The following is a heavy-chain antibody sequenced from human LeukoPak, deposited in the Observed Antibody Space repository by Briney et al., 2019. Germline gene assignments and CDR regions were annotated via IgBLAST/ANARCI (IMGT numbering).Heavy chain of an antibody. D-gene: IGHD5-24*01. CDR3: AKRGMGTVDY. CDR1: GFTFGSFG. V-gene: IGHV3-30*02. Sequence: GGSLRLSRAASGFTFGSFGMHWVRQAPGKGLEWVAFIRYDGSNKYYADSVKGRFTISRDNSKNTLYLQMNSLRAEDTAVYYCAKRGMGTVDYWGQGTLVTVSS. CDR2: IRYDGSNK. J-gene: IGHJ4*02.